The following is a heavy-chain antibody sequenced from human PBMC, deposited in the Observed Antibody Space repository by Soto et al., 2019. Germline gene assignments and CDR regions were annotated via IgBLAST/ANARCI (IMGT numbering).Heavy chain of an antibody. CDR3: AKGAGSDSGRY. CDR1: GFTFTSYA. J-gene: IGHJ4*02. D-gene: IGHD3-10*01. Sequence: EVQLLESGGGLVQPGGSLRLSCAASGFTFTSYAMNWVRQAPGKGLEWVSAISGSGDSTYYADSVKGRFTISRDNSKNTLYLQMNSLGADDTAVYYCAKGAGSDSGRYWGQGTLVTVSS. V-gene: IGHV3-23*01. CDR2: ISGSGDST.